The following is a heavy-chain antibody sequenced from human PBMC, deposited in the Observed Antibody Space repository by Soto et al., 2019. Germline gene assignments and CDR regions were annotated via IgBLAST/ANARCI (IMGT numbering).Heavy chain of an antibody. J-gene: IGHJ4*02. CDR2: VDPSDSYT. Sequence: PGESLQISCQGSGYSFTSYWITWVRQMPGKGLEWMGRVDPSDSYTNYSPSFQGHVTISVDEPTSTAHLQRRSLKASDLATYYCARHEEGGPLGYWGEGTPVTVAS. CDR1: GYSFTSYW. D-gene: IGHD3-16*01. CDR3: ARHEEGGPLGY. V-gene: IGHV5-10-1*01.